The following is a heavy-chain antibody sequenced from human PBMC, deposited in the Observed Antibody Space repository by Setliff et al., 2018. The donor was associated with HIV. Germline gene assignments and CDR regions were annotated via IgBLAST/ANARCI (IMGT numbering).Heavy chain of an antibody. CDR2: IDSDGSDT. CDR3: ARGPQYNFWGGYLGL. CDR1: GFTFSTYW. V-gene: IGHV3-74*03. D-gene: IGHD3-3*01. J-gene: IGHJ4*02. Sequence: PGGSLRLSCAASGFTFSTYWMHWVRQAPGKGLEWVSRIDSDGSDTKYADSVKGRFTISRDNAKNTVYLQLTSLRAEDTAVYYCARGPQYNFWGGYLGLWGQGTLVTVSS.